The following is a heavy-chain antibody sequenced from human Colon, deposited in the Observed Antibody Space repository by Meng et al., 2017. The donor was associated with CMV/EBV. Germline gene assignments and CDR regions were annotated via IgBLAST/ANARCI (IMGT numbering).Heavy chain of an antibody. CDR1: GYTFTNFG. V-gene: IGHV1-18*01. J-gene: IGHJ4*02. CDR3: ARELARGGY. Sequence: QFQPVQSGAEVKKPGASVKVSCKTSGYTFTNFGIGWVRQAPGQGLEWMAYISPYNGDTNYAQRFQGRVALTTDTSTSTVYMELGSLTSDDTAMYYCARELARGGYWGQGTLVTVSS. CDR2: ISPYNGDT.